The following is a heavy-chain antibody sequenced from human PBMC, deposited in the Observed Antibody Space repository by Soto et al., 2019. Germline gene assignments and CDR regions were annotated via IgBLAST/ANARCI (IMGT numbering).Heavy chain of an antibody. J-gene: IGHJ4*02. CDR2: IGSSGRTI. V-gene: IGHV3-11*01. D-gene: IGHD3-16*01. CDR1: GFNFSDYY. CDR3: ASGGSVAPEY. Sequence: QVQLVESGGGLVKPGESLRLSCAASGFNFSDYYMTWIRQARGKGLEWVSSIGSSGRTIYYADSVKGRFTISRDNAKKSVILQMSSLSVEDTAVYYCASGGSVAPEYWGQGTLVTVSS.